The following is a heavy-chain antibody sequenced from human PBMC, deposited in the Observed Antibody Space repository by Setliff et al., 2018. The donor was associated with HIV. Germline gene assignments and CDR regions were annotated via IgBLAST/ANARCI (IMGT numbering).Heavy chain of an antibody. CDR2: IYSGGSST. Sequence: GGSLRLSCAASGFAFSEFWMSWARQAPGKGLEWVSVIYSGGSSTYYADSVQGRFTISRDDSNNILFLQMNSLLAEDTAVYYCAKGVKFLDPWGQGTLVTVSS. V-gene: IGHV3-23*03. CDR1: GFAFSEFW. D-gene: IGHD3-16*01. CDR3: AKGVKFLDP. J-gene: IGHJ5*02.